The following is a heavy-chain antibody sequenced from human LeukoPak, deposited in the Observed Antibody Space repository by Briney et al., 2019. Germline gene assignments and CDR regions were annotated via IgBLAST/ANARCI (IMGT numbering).Heavy chain of an antibody. Sequence: SVKVSCKASGGTFSIYAISWVRQAPGQGLEWMGGIIPIFDTANYAQKFQGRVTITADKSTSTAYMELSSLRSEDTAVYYCARCSGSYYYYYGMDVWGKGTTVTVSS. CDR1: GGTFSIYA. CDR3: ARCSGSYYYYYGMDV. D-gene: IGHD3-10*01. V-gene: IGHV1-69*06. J-gene: IGHJ6*04. CDR2: IIPIFDTA.